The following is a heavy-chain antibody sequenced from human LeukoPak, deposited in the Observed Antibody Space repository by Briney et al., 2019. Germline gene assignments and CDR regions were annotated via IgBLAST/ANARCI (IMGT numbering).Heavy chain of an antibody. D-gene: IGHD6-19*01. J-gene: IGHJ4*02. CDR2: IYSGGTT. CDR3: ARGAEQWLDGDY. CDR1: GFTVNRNY. Sequence: GGSLRLSCAASGFTVNRNYMIWVRQAPGKGLECVSVIYSGGTTWYADSVKGRFTISRDTNTLYLQMNSLRAEDTAVYYCARGAEQWLDGDYWGQGTLVTVSS. V-gene: IGHV3-66*01.